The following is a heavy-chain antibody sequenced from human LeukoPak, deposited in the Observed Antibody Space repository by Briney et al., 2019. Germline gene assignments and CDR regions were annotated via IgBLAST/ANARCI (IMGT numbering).Heavy chain of an antibody. V-gene: IGHV3-23*01. CDR2: ISGSGDNT. J-gene: IGHJ4*02. Sequence: PGGSLRLSCAASGFTFSSYGMSWVRQAPGKGLEWVSLISGSGDNTYYADSVKGRFTISRDNSKNTLYLQMHSLRADDTAVYFCAKRSRNSGSYGGDYWGQGTLVTVSS. CDR3: AKRSRNSGSYGGDY. CDR1: GFTFSSYG. D-gene: IGHD1-26*01.